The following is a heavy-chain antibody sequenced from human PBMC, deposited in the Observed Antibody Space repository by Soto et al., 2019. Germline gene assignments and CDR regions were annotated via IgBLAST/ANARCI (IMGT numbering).Heavy chain of an antibody. CDR2: ISGSGGST. V-gene: IGHV3-23*01. Sequence: LRLSCAASGFTFSSYAMGCVRQAPGKGLEWVSAISGSGGSTYYADSVKGRFTISRDNSKNTLYLQMNSLRAEDTAVYYCAKMGVVRGVIITAPFDYWGQGTLVTVSS. CDR1: GFTFSSYA. CDR3: AKMGVVRGVIITAPFDY. D-gene: IGHD3-10*01. J-gene: IGHJ4*02.